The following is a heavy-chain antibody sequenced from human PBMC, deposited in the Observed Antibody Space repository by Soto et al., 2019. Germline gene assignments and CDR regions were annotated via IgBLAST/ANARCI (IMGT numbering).Heavy chain of an antibody. J-gene: IGHJ4*02. Sequence: SETLSLTCTVSGGSISSGDYYWSWIRQPPGKGLEWIGYIYYSGSTYYNPSLKSRVTISVDTSKNQFSLKLSSVTAADTAVYYCARLPSYYYGSGSYYSSYYFDYWGQGTLVTVSS. D-gene: IGHD3-10*01. CDR3: ARLPSYYYGSGSYYSSYYFDY. V-gene: IGHV4-30-4*01. CDR2: IYYSGST. CDR1: GGSISSGDYY.